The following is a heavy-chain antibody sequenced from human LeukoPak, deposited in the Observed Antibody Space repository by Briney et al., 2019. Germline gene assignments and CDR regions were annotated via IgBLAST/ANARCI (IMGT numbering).Heavy chain of an antibody. CDR1: GFTFSSYA. D-gene: IGHD1-26*01. J-gene: IGHJ4*02. Sequence: GGSLRLSCVASGFTFSSYAMSWVRQAPGKGLEWVSAISGSGGSTYYADSVKGRFTISRDNSKNTLYLQMNSLRAEDTAVFYCAKNLVGATWIDYWGQGTPVTVSS. CDR3: AKNLVGATWIDY. V-gene: IGHV3-23*01. CDR2: ISGSGGST.